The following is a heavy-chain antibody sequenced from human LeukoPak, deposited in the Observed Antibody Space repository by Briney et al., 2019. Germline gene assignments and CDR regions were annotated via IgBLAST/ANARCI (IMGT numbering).Heavy chain of an antibody. D-gene: IGHD5/OR15-5a*01. CDR1: GGSISSNTYF. J-gene: IGHJ5*02. CDR3: ATSDTVSTYNWFDP. V-gene: IGHV4-39*01. Sequence: SETLSLTCNVSGGSISSNTYFWGWIRRPPGKGLEWIGSIRYSGRTYYNPSLKSRVTISVDTSKNQFSLNLSSLTAADTAVYYCATSDTVSTYNWFDPWGQGTLVTVS. CDR2: IRYSGRT.